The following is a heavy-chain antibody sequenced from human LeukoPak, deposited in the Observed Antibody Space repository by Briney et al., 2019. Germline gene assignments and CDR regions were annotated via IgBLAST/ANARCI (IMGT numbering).Heavy chain of an antibody. CDR1: GGSISSSSYY. CDR2: IYYSGST. J-gene: IGHJ4*02. Sequence: SETLSLTCTVSGGSISSSSYYWSWIRQPPGKGLEWIGYIYYSGSTNYNPSLKSRVTISVDTSKNQFSLRLSSVTAADTAVYYCARHRSAIDYWGQGTLVTVSS. CDR3: ARHRSAIDY. V-gene: IGHV4-61*05.